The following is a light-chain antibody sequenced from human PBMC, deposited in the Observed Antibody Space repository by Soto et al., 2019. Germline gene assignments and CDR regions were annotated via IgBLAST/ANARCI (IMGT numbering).Light chain of an antibody. V-gene: IGLV2-14*01. CDR2: DVS. CDR1: SSDVGGYNY. Sequence: QSALTQPASVSGSPGQSITISCTGTSSDVGGYNYVSWYQQHPGKAPKLMIYDVSNRPSGVSNRFSGSKSVNTASLTISGLQAEDEADYYCSSYTSSSASTFGGGTKLTVL. J-gene: IGLJ2*01. CDR3: SSYTSSSAST.